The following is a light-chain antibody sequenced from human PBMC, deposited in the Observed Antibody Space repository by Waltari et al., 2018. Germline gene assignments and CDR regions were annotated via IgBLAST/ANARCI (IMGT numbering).Light chain of an antibody. CDR1: TLRDYY. Sequence: SSELTQDPTVSVALGQTVRITCQGDTLRDYYASWYQLKPGQAPVLLIYGKNNRPSGIPDRFSDSTSGNTSSLTITGAQAEDEADFYCNSRDSSGNHVIFGGGTKLTVL. V-gene: IGLV3-19*01. J-gene: IGLJ2*01. CDR3: NSRDSSGNHVI. CDR2: GKN.